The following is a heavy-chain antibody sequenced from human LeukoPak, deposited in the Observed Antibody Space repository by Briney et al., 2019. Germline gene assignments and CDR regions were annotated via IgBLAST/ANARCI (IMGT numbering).Heavy chain of an antibody. CDR3: ARGHWYYYDSSGHKDLGYNWFDP. D-gene: IGHD3-22*01. V-gene: IGHV4-34*01. Sequence: PGGSLRLSCAASGFTFSTFAMIWIRQPPGKGLEWIGEINHSGSTNYNPSLKSRVTISVDTSKNQFSLKLSSVTAADTAVYYCARGHWYYYDSSGHKDLGYNWFDPWGQGTLVTVSS. J-gene: IGHJ5*02. CDR2: INHSGST. CDR1: GFTFSTFA.